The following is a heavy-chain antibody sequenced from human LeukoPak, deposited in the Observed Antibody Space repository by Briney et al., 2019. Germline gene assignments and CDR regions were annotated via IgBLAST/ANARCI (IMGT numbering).Heavy chain of an antibody. Sequence: GGSLRLSCAASGFTFSDYYMSWIRQAPGKGLEWVSYISSSGSTIYYADSVKGRFTISRDNAKNSLYLQMNSLRAEDTAVYYCARVVSELGYCSSTSCYYYYYYGMDVWGQGTTVTVSS. CDR3: ARVVSELGYCSSTSCYYYYYYGMDV. J-gene: IGHJ6*02. CDR2: ISSSGSTI. D-gene: IGHD2-2*01. CDR1: GFTFSDYY. V-gene: IGHV3-11*01.